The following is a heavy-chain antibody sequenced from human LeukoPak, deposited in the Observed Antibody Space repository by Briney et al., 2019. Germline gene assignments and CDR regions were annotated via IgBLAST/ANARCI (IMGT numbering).Heavy chain of an antibody. CDR1: GFTFSNNW. Sequence: GGSLRLSCAASGFTFSNNWMHWVRQAPGKGLVWVSRINSDGRATTYADSVKGRFTISRDNAKNTLYLQMNSLRAEDTAVYYCAMIKEGWGQGTLVTVSS. J-gene: IGHJ4*02. CDR2: INSDGRAT. CDR3: AMIKEG. D-gene: IGHD3-22*01. V-gene: IGHV3-74*01.